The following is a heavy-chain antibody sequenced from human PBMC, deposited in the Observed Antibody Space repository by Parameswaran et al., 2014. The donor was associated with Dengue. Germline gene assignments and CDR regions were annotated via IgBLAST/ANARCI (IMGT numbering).Heavy chain of an antibody. CDR2: INHSGST. J-gene: IGHJ6*03. Sequence: WIRQPPGKGLEWIGEINHSGSTNYNPSLKSRVTISVDTSKNQFSLKLSSVTAADTAVYYCAREVYCSGGSCYPRRYYYYMDVWGKGPRSPSP. CDR3: AREVYCSGGSCYPRRYYYYMDV. D-gene: IGHD2-15*01. V-gene: IGHV4-34*01.